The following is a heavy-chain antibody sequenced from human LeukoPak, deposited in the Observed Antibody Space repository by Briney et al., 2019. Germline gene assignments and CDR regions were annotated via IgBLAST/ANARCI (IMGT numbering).Heavy chain of an antibody. CDR3: ARGDDSSGYYYEDY. Sequence: GGSLRLSCAASGFTVSSNYMSWVRQVPGKGLEWVSVIYSGGSTYYADSVKGRFTISRDNSKNTLYLQMNSLRAEDTAVYYCARGDDSSGYYYEDYWGQGTLVTVSS. V-gene: IGHV3-53*01. CDR1: GFTVSSNY. CDR2: IYSGGST. J-gene: IGHJ4*02. D-gene: IGHD3-22*01.